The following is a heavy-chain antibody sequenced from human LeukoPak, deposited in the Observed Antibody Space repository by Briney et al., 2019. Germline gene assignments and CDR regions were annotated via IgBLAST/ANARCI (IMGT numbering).Heavy chain of an antibody. CDR2: ISYTGST. D-gene: IGHD4-17*01. CDR1: GGSISSFY. CDR3: ARHWLHNYGFWDY. J-gene: IGHJ4*02. V-gene: IGHV4-59*08. Sequence: PSETLSLTCTVSGGSISSFYWSWIRQPPGKGLEWIGYISYTGSTNYNPSLKSRVTISVDTSKSQFSLKLNSVTAADTAVFYCARHWLHNYGFWDYWGQGTLVTVSS.